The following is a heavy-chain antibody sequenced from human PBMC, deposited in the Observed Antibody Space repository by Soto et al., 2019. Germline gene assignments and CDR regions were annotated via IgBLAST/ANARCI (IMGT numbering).Heavy chain of an antibody. Sequence: ASVKVSCKASGYTFTGYYMHWVRQAPGQGLEWMGWINPNSGGTNYAQKFQGWVTMTRDTSISTAYMELSRLRSDDTAVYYCVRAQGYFSGGSCYRPPYYYYYYMDVWGKGTTVTVSS. J-gene: IGHJ6*03. CDR1: GYTFTGYY. D-gene: IGHD2-15*01. CDR2: INPNSGGT. CDR3: VRAQGYFSGGSCYRPPYYYYYYMDV. V-gene: IGHV1-2*04.